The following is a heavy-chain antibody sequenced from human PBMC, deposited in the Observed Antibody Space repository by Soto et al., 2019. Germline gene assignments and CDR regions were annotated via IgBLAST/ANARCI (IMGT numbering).Heavy chain of an antibody. J-gene: IGHJ3*02. CDR2: IYYSGST. V-gene: IGHV4-59*08. Sequence: PSETLSLTCTVSGCSISSYYWSWIRQPPGKGLEWIGYIYYSGSTNYNPSLKSRVTISVDTSKNQFSLKLSSVTAADTAVYYCARRFLGGEGAFDIWGQGTMVTVSS. CDR3: ARRFLGGEGAFDI. D-gene: IGHD3-16*01. CDR1: GCSISSYY.